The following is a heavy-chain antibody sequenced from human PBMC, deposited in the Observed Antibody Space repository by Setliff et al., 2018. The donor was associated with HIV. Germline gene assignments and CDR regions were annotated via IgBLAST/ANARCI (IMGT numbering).Heavy chain of an antibody. CDR1: GFTFDDYG. J-gene: IGHJ4*02. D-gene: IGHD6-13*01. Sequence: GGSLRLSCAASGFTFDDYGMSWVRQAPGKGLEWVSGIKWNGGSTDYADSVKGRFTISRDNSKNTLWLQMNSRRAEDTAVYYCATWGIVAVAGLHWGQGTLVTVSS. CDR2: IKWNGGST. CDR3: ATWGIVAVAGLH. V-gene: IGHV3-20*04.